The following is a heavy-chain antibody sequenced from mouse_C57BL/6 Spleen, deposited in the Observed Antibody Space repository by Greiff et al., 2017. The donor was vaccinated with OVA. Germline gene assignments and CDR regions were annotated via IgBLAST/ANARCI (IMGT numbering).Heavy chain of an antibody. CDR3: ARGLYDHYAMDY. CDR1: GYTFTSYW. Sequence: VKLQQPGAELVKPGASVKLSCKASGYTFTSYWMHWVKQRPGQGLEWIGMIHPNSGSTNYNEKFKSKATLTVDKSSSTAYMQLSSLTSEDSAVYYCARGLYDHYAMDYWGQGTSVTVSS. J-gene: IGHJ4*01. CDR2: IHPNSGST. D-gene: IGHD2-3*01. V-gene: IGHV1-64*01.